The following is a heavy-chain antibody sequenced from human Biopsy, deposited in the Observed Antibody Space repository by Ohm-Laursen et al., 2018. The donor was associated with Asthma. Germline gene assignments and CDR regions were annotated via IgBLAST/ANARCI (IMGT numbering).Heavy chain of an antibody. V-gene: IGHV3-11*01. J-gene: IGHJ4*02. D-gene: IGHD1-20*01. CDR2: ISSSGSTK. Sequence: SLRLSCAASGFSFSDYYMTWMRQAPGKGLEWVSSISSSGSTKYPAESVKGRFTISRDNAQKSLFLQMNSLRAEDTAVYYCARGESSNWSHYYFDYWGQGTLVTVSS. CDR1: GFSFSDYY. CDR3: ARGESSNWSHYYFDY.